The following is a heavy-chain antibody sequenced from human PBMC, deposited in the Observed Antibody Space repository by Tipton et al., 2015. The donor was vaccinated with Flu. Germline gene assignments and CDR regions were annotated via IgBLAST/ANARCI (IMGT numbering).Heavy chain of an antibody. CDR2: INPNSGGT. V-gene: IGHV1-2*02. Sequence: QVQLVQSGAEVKKPGASVKVSCKASGYTFTGYYMHWVRQAPGQGLEWMGWINPNSGGTNYAQKFQGRVTMTRDTSISTAYMELSRLRSDDTAVYYCARGGSGYDYPYYYGMDVWGQGTTVTVSS. J-gene: IGHJ6*02. CDR3: ARGGSGYDYPYYYGMDV. D-gene: IGHD5-12*01. CDR1: GYTFTGYY.